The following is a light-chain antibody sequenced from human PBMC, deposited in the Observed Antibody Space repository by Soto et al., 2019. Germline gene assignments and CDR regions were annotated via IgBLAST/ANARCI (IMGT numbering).Light chain of an antibody. J-gene: IGLJ1*01. CDR3: SSLTTRFNYV. V-gene: IGLV2-14*01. CDR1: SSDVGAYNY. CDR2: EVS. Sequence: QSALTQPASVSGSPGQSVAISCTGTSSDVGAYNYISWYQQHPGKAPKLLLSEVSNRPSGVSDRFSGSKSGNTASLTISGLQAEDEADYYCSSLTTRFNYVLGTGNQVXV.